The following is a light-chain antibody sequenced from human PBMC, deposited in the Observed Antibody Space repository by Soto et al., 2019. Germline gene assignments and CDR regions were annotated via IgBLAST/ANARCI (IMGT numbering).Light chain of an antibody. Sequence: EIVLTQSPGTLSLSPGERATLSCRASQSVSSSYLAWYQQKPGQAPRLLIYGASSRATGIPDRFSGSGSGTDFTLTVSRLEPEDFAVYYCQQYGSSSFTFGPGTNVDI. CDR3: QQYGSSSFT. CDR2: GAS. V-gene: IGKV3-20*01. CDR1: QSVSSSY. J-gene: IGKJ3*01.